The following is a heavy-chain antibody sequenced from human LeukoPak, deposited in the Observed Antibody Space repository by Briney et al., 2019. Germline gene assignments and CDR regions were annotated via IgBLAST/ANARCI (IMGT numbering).Heavy chain of an antibody. Sequence: SETLSLTCGVYGGSFSNYYWSWIRQPPGKGLEWIGEINHSGSTNYNPSLKSRVTISVDTSKNQFSLKLSSVTAADTAVYYCARVYRSGSYYSYYYYMDVWGKGTTVTVSS. CDR3: ARVYRSGSYYSYYYYMDV. V-gene: IGHV4-34*01. CDR2: INHSGST. J-gene: IGHJ6*03. D-gene: IGHD3-10*01. CDR1: GGSFSNYY.